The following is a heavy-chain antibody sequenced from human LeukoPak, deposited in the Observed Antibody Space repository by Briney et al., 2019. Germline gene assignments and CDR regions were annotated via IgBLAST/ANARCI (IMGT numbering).Heavy chain of an antibody. J-gene: IGHJ4*02. CDR3: AKDGSGYFYTFDY. CDR1: GFSFSSYA. V-gene: IGHV3-23*01. CDR2: ITASSDST. D-gene: IGHD3-22*01. Sequence: GGSLRLSCVGSGFSFSSYAMTWVRQAPGKGLEWVSTITASSDSTFYSDSVKGRFTISRDNSKNTFYLQMNSLRVEDTAMYYCAKDGSGYFYTFDYWGQGTLVTASS.